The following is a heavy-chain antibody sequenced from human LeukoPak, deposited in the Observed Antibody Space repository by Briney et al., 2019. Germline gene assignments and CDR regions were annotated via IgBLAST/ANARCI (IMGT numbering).Heavy chain of an antibody. CDR2: IYYSGNT. CDR1: GGSISSGSYY. J-gene: IGHJ4*02. V-gene: IGHV4-39*07. Sequence: SETLSLTCTVSGGSISSGSYYWGWIRQPPGKGLEWIGSIYYSGNTYYNPSLRGRVTISVDASKNEFSLKLTSLTAADTAVYYCARAADYTTGFDYWGQGTLVTVSS. CDR3: ARAADYTTGFDY. D-gene: IGHD4-11*01.